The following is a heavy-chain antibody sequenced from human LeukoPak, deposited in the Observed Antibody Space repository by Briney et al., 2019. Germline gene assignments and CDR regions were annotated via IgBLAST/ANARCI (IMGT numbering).Heavy chain of an antibody. CDR1: GGSISSGGSS. CDR2: IYHSGST. Sequence: SQTLSLTCAVSGGSISSGGSSWSWIRQPPGKGLEWIVYIYHSGSTYYNPSLKSRVTISVGRSKNQFSLKLSSVTAADTAVYYCARGINYYDSSGYFDYWGQGTLVTVSS. V-gene: IGHV4-30-2*01. CDR3: ARGINYYDSSGYFDY. J-gene: IGHJ4*02. D-gene: IGHD3-22*01.